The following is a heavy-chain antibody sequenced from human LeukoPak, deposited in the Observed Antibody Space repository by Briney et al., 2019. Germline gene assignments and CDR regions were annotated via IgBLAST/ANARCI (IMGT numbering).Heavy chain of an antibody. CDR3: ARSYSSYDFDY. D-gene: IGHD6-6*01. V-gene: IGHV3-53*01. CDR2: YSGGST. Sequence: GGSLRLSCTVSGFTVSSNSMSWVRQAPGKGLEWVSFYSGGSTHNSDSVKGRFTISRDNAKNTLYLQMNSLRAEDTAVYYCARSYSSYDFDYWGQGTLVTVSS. J-gene: IGHJ4*02. CDR1: GFTVSSNS.